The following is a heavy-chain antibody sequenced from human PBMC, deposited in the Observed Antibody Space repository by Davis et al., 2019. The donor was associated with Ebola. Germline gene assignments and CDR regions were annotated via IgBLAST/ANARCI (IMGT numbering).Heavy chain of an antibody. Sequence: PGGSLRLSCAASGFTVSSNYMSWVRQAPGKGLEWVSVICSGGSTYYADSVKGRFTISRHNSKNTLYLQMNSLRAEDTAVYYCARGFDWGARYGADYYYGMDVWGQGTTVTVSS. CDR3: ARGFDWGARYGADYYYGMDV. CDR1: GFTVSSNY. V-gene: IGHV3-53*04. D-gene: IGHD3-9*01. CDR2: ICSGGST. J-gene: IGHJ6*02.